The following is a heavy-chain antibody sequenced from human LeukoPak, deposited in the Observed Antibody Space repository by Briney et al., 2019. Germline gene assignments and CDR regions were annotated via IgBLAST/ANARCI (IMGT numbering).Heavy chain of an antibody. J-gene: IGHJ4*02. CDR2: IYYSGST. Sequence: ASESLSLTCTVSGGSISSYYWSWIRQPPGKGLEWIGYIYYSGSTNYNPSLKSRVTISVDTSKNQFSLKLSSVTAADTAVYYCARHSSPRGYFDYWGQGTLVTVSS. D-gene: IGHD2-21*01. CDR3: ARHSSPRGYFDY. CDR1: GGSISSYY. V-gene: IGHV4-59*01.